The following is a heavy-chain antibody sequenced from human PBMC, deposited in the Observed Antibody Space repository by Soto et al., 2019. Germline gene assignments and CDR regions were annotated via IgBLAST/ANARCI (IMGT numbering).Heavy chain of an antibody. CDR1: GDSISSHY. V-gene: IGHV4-59*11. J-gene: IGHJ4*02. Sequence: QVQLQESGPGLVKASENLSLTCTVSGDSISSHYWSWIRQPPGKGLEWIGFGSTKYNPSLKSRISISVDTSKNQFSLNLTSATAADTAVYYCARVSTSASGSYYTLDYWGKATLVTVSS. CDR2: FGST. D-gene: IGHD3-10*01. CDR3: ARVSTSASGSYYTLDY.